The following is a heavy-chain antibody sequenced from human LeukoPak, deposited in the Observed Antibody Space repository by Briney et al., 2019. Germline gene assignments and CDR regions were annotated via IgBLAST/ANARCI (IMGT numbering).Heavy chain of an antibody. D-gene: IGHD1-1*01. V-gene: IGHV3-64*02. Sequence: GGSLRLSCAASGFTFSTYAMHWVRQAPGKGLEYVSGVNSNGDTTYYADSVKGRFTISRDNSKNTLYLHMGSLRAEDTAVYYCARELDYCFDYWGQGTLVTVSS. J-gene: IGHJ4*02. CDR1: GFTFSTYA. CDR2: VNSNGDTT. CDR3: ARELDYCFDY.